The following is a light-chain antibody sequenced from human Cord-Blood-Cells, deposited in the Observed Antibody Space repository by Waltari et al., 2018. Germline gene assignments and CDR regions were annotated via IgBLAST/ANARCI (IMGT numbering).Light chain of an antibody. CDR3: QQSYSTLLFT. Sequence: DIQMTQSPSSSSASVGDRVTITCRASQSIISYLNWYQQKPGKAPKLLIYSASSLQSGVPSRFSGSGSGTDFTLTISSLQPEDFATYYCQQSYSTLLFTFGPGTKVDIK. V-gene: IGKV1-39*01. CDR1: QSIISY. J-gene: IGKJ3*01. CDR2: SAS.